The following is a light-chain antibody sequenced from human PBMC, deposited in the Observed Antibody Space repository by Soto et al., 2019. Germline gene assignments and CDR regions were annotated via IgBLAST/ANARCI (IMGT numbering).Light chain of an antibody. V-gene: IGKV3-20*01. CDR1: QSLSSSL. CDR2: RAS. J-gene: IGKJ2*01. CDR3: HQYSSSPYT. Sequence: DIVLSQSPGTLSLSLGEGATLSCRASQSLSSSLLAWYEQKPGQAPTLLIFRASKRTTGVPDRFSASESGTDSTLTISSLDPEYFAVFFFHQYSSSPYTFGQGTKWEMK.